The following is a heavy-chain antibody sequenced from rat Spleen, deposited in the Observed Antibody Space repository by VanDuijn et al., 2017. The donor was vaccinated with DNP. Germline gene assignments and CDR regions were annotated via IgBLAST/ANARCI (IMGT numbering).Heavy chain of an antibody. CDR3: AGRPPPTRGPFDY. CDR2: ISYYGSST. J-gene: IGHJ2*01. V-gene: IGHV5-7*01. D-gene: IGHD1-4*01. CDR1: GFIFSDHN. Sequence: EVQLVESGGGLVQPGRSLILSCTASGFIFSDHNMAWVRQAPKKGLEWVATISYYGSSTYYRDSVKGRFIISRNNAKSTLYLQMDSLRSDDTATYYCAGRPPPTRGPFDYWGQGIMVTVSS.